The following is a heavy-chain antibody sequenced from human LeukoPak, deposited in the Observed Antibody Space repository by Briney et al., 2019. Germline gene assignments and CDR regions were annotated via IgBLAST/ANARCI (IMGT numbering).Heavy chain of an antibody. CDR1: GFTFSSYW. V-gene: IGHV3-7*03. D-gene: IGHD1-26*01. Sequence: GGSLRLSCAASGFTFSSYWMSWVRQAPGKGLEWVANIKQDGSEKYYVDSVKGRFTISRDNAKNSLYLQMNSLRAEDTAVYYCAKDRRWSYDAFDIWSQGTMVTVSS. CDR3: AKDRRWSYDAFDI. CDR2: IKQDGSEK. J-gene: IGHJ3*02.